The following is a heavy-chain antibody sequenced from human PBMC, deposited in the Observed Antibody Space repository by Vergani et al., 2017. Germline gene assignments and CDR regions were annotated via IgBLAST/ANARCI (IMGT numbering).Heavy chain of an antibody. CDR2: IIPIFGTA. CDR3: ARVAVAGTVHYYYYXMDV. J-gene: IGHJ6*03. V-gene: IGHV1-69*01. CDR1: GGTFSSYA. Sequence: QVQLVQSGAEVKKPGSSVKVSCKASGGTFSSYAISWVRQAPGQGLEWMGGIIPIFGTANYAQKFQGRVTITADESTSTAYMELSSLRSEDTAVYYCARVAVAGTVHYYYYXMDVWGKGTTVTVS. D-gene: IGHD6-19*01.